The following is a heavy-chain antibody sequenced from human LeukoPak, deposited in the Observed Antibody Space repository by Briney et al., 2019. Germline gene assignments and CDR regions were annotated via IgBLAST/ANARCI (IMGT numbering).Heavy chain of an antibody. CDR2: INTSGSTK. Sequence: GGSMRLSCAASGFTFSNYEINWVRQAPGNGLEWVSYINTSGSTKYYADSVKGRFAISRDNAKNSVYLQMNSLRAEDTAVYYCARARDPGYSDSSGYRRVNAFDIWGQGTMVTVSS. V-gene: IGHV3-48*03. J-gene: IGHJ3*02. D-gene: IGHD3-22*01. CDR1: GFTFSNYE. CDR3: ARARDPGYSDSSGYRRVNAFDI.